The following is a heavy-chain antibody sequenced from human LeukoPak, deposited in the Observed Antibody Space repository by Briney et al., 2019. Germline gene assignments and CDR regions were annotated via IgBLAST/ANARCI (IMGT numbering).Heavy chain of an antibody. D-gene: IGHD6-19*01. CDR1: GFTFTNYA. CDR3: KKGRGDSSGWRFDY. J-gene: IGHJ4*02. V-gene: IGHV3-23*01. Sequence: GGSLRLSCAASGFTFTNYAMTWVRQAPGKGLEWVSAITGSGGSTYYADPVKGRFTISRDNSNNTLYLQMSSLRADDTAVYYCKKGRGDSSGWRFDYWGQGTLVTVSS. CDR2: ITGSGGST.